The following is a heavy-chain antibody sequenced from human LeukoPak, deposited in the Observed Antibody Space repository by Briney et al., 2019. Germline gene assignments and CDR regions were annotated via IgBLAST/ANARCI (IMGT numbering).Heavy chain of an antibody. D-gene: IGHD4-17*01. Sequence: SGGSLRLSCAASGFSFSSFAMTWVRQAPGKGLEWVSSITGGHYPTYNTDSVKGRFTIPRDNSKNTLYLQMNSLRADDTAVYYCTKDPNGDYVGAFEPWGQGTLVTVSS. CDR3: TKDPNGDYVGAFEP. V-gene: IGHV3-23*01. CDR2: ITGGHYPT. J-gene: IGHJ5*02. CDR1: GFSFSSFA.